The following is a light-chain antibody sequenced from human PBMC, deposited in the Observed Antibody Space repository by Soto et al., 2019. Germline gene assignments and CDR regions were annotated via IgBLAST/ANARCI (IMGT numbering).Light chain of an antibody. Sequence: DIQMTQSPSSLSASMGDRVSITCRASQSIGTDLNWYQQKPGKAHKLLIYGASTLQGGVQSRFSGSVSGTEFTLTISSLQPGDLATYFCQQTYSTPWTFGQGTKMDI. J-gene: IGKJ1*01. CDR3: QQTYSTPWT. CDR1: QSIGTD. CDR2: GAS. V-gene: IGKV1-39*01.